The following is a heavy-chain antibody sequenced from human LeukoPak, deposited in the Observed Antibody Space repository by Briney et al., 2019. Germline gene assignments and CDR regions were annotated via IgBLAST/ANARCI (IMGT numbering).Heavy chain of an antibody. V-gene: IGHV2-5*02. D-gene: IGHD5-12*01. CDR1: GFSLSTSGVG. CDR2: FYWDDDK. CDR3: AHRQEELVATHYYYMDV. Sequence: SGPTLVKPTQTLTLTCTFSGFSLSTSGVGVGWIRQPPGKALEWLALFYWDDDKRYSPSLKSRLTITKDTSKNQVVLTMTNMDPVDTATYYCAHRQEELVATHYYYMDVWGKGTTVTVSS. J-gene: IGHJ6*03.